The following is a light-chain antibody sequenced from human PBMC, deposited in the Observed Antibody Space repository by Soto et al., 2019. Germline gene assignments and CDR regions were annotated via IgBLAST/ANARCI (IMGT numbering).Light chain of an antibody. Sequence: DIQMTQSPSTLSGSVGDRVTITCRASQTSRSVLSWHQQKPGKAPKLLIYKASTLKSGVPSRFSGSGSGTEFTLTISSLQPDDFATYYCQHYNSYSEAFGQGTKVDIK. CDR2: KAS. J-gene: IGKJ1*01. CDR1: QTSRSV. V-gene: IGKV1-5*03. CDR3: QHYNSYSEA.